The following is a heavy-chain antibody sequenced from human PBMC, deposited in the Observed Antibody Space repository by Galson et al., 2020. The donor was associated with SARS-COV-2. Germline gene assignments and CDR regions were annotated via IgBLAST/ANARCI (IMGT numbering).Heavy chain of an antibody. V-gene: IGHV3-48*04. CDR2: ISSSSSTI. D-gene: IGHD3-16*02. CDR1: GFTFSSYS. CDR3: ARVSVVYYYYGMDV. J-gene: IGHJ6*02. Sequence: QASETLSLTCAASGFTFSSYSMNWVRQAPGKGLEWVSYISSSSSTIYYADSVKGRFTISRDNAKNSLYLQMNSLRAEDTAVYYCARVSVVYYYYGMDVWGQGTTVTVSS.